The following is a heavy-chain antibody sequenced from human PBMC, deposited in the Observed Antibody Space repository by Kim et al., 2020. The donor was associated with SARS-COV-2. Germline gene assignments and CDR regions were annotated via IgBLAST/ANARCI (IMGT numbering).Heavy chain of an antibody. J-gene: IGHJ4*01. CDR2: IYYSGST. V-gene: IGHV4-39*07. Sequence: SETLSLTCTVSGGSISSSSYYWGWIRQPPGKGLEWIGSIYYSGSTYYNPSLKSRVTISVDTSKNQFSLKLSSVTAADTAVYYCARDRGYGDSPPFDYWG. D-gene: IGHD4-17*01. CDR1: GGSISSSSYY. CDR3: ARDRGYGDSPPFDY.